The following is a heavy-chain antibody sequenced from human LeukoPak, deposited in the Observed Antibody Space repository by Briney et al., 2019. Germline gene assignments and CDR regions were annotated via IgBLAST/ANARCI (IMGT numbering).Heavy chain of an antibody. CDR3: ARVAITIFGLFDP. J-gene: IGHJ5*02. V-gene: IGHV4-34*01. Sequence: SETLSLTCAVYGGSFSGYYWSWIRQPPGKGLEWIGEINHSGSTNYNPSLKSRVTISVDMSKNQFSLKLSSVTAADTAVYYCARVAITIFGLFDPWGQGTLVTVSS. CDR2: INHSGST. D-gene: IGHD3-3*01. CDR1: GGSFSGYY.